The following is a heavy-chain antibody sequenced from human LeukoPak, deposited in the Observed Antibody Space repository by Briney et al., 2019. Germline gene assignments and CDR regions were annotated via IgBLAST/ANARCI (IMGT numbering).Heavy chain of an antibody. CDR3: ARRKVIAARLSYGMDV. Sequence: GGSLRLSCVASGFTVSSNYMSWVRQAPGKGLEWVSVICSGGSTFYANSVKGRFTISRDNSKNTLYLKMDSLRADDTAVYYCARRKVIAARLSYGMDVWGQGTTVTVSS. CDR1: GFTVSSNY. CDR2: ICSGGST. V-gene: IGHV3-53*01. J-gene: IGHJ6*02. D-gene: IGHD2-15*01.